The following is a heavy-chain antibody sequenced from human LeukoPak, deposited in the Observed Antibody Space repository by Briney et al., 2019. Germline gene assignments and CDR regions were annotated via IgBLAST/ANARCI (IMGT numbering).Heavy chain of an antibody. CDR3: ARDRGPHRSSPNSGAFDI. CDR1: GFTFSSYE. D-gene: IGHD6-6*01. CDR2: ITSAGST. J-gene: IGHJ3*02. Sequence: GGSLRLSCAASGFTFSSYEMNWVRQAPGKGREGISYITSAGSTYYPGSVKGRFTISRDNAKTSLFLQMNNLGAEDTAVYYCARDRGPHRSSPNSGAFDIWGQGTMVTVSS. V-gene: IGHV3-48*03.